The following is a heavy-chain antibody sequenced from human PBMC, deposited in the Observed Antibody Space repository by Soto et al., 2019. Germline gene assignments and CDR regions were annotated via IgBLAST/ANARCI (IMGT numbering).Heavy chain of an antibody. CDR3: TTYIGYCSSTSCYRAYYYYYYMDV. D-gene: IGHD2-2*02. CDR2: IRSKANSYAT. J-gene: IGHJ6*03. CDR1: GFTFSGSA. Sequence: PGGSLRLSCAASGFTFSGSAMHWVRQASGKGLEWVGRIRSKANSYATAYAASVKGRFTISRDDSKNTAYLQMNSLKTEDTAVYYCTTYIGYCSSTSCYRAYYYYYYMDVWGKGTKVTVSS. V-gene: IGHV3-73*01.